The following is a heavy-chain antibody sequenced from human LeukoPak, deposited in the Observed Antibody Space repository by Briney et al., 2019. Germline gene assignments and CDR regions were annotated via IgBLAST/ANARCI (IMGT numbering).Heavy chain of an antibody. V-gene: IGHV1-2*02. Sequence: ASVKVSCKASGYTFTGYYMHWVRQAPGQGLEWMGWINPNSGGTNYAQKFRGRVTMTRDTSISTAYMELSRLRSDDTAVYYCASDTVTYYYYGMDVWGQGTTVTVSS. D-gene: IGHD4-17*01. CDR1: GYTFTGYY. J-gene: IGHJ6*02. CDR3: ASDTVTYYYYGMDV. CDR2: INPNSGGT.